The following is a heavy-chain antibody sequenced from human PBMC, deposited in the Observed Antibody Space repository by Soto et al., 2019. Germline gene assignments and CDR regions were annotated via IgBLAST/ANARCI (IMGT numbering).Heavy chain of an antibody. Sequence: EVHLVESGGGLVQPGGSLRLSCAASGFTFSNYWMTWVRQAPGKGLEWVSNINQDGGVKVYVDSVKGRFTISRDNPRNSLYLQMNSLRGEDTAVYYSARVWNDGRIDYWGQGTLVTVSS. CDR2: INQDGGVK. J-gene: IGHJ4*02. D-gene: IGHD1-1*01. V-gene: IGHV3-7*01. CDR1: GFTFSNYW. CDR3: ARVWNDGRIDY.